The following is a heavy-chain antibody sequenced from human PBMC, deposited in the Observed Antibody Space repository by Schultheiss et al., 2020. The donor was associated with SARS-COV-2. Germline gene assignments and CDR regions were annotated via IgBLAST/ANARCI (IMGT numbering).Heavy chain of an antibody. Sequence: SETLSLTCTVSGGSISSYYWSWIRQPPGKGLEWIGYIYYSGSTNYNPSLKSRVTISVDTSKNQFSLKLSSVTAADTAVYYCARHLPRYCSSTSCYTTYYYYYYGMDVWGQGTTVTVSS. CDR3: ARHLPRYCSSTSCYTTYYYYYYGMDV. V-gene: IGHV4-59*08. CDR1: GGSISSYY. D-gene: IGHD2-2*02. CDR2: IYYSGST. J-gene: IGHJ6*02.